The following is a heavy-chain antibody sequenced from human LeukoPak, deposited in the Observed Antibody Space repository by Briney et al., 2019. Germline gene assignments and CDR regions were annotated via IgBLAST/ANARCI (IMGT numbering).Heavy chain of an antibody. D-gene: IGHD5-12*01. V-gene: IGHV3-74*01. CDR3: ARVRGYSGYDL. J-gene: IGHJ4*02. CDR2: INSDGSST. CDR1: GFTFSSYW. Sequence: GSLRLSCAASGFTFSSYWMHWVRQAPGKGLVWVSRINSDGSSTSYADSVKGRFTISRDNAKNTLYLQMNSLRAEDTAVYYCARVRGYSGYDLWGQGTLVTVSS.